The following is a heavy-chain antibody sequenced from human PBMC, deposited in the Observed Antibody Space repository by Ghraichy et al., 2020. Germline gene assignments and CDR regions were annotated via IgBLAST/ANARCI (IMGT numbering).Heavy chain of an antibody. Sequence: SCAASGFTFSSYAMSWVRQAPGKGLEWVSTFSGSGDLTNYADSVKGRFTISRDNSKNTLYLQMNSLRAEDTAVYYCAKEPNYYDSRGYYPRFDYWGQGTLVTVSS. J-gene: IGHJ4*02. D-gene: IGHD3-22*01. CDR2: FSGSGDLT. V-gene: IGHV3-23*01. CDR1: GFTFSSYA. CDR3: AKEPNYYDSRGYYPRFDY.